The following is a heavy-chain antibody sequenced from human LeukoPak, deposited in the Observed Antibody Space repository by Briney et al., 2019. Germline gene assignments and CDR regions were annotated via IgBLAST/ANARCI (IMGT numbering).Heavy chain of an antibody. V-gene: IGHV3-21*01. Sequence: GGSLRLSCAASGFTFCRDIMNCLPPAPGKGREWVSAISSSRSYIYYAGSVKGQFTIPKDHAKNTLYLQMNRRRAEDTAVYYCVRLTIVGGTTCWGQGTLVTVSS. CDR2: ISSSRSYI. CDR1: GFTFCRDI. D-gene: IGHD1-26*01. J-gene: IGHJ4*02. CDR3: VRLTIVGGTTC.